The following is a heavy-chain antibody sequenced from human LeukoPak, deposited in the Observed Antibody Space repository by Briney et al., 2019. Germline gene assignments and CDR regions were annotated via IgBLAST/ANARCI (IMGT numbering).Heavy chain of an antibody. V-gene: IGHV4-4*07. D-gene: IGHD3-10*01. CDR2: IYTSGST. CDR1: GGSISSYY. Sequence: SETLSLTCTVSGGSISSYYWSWIRQPAGKGLEWIGRIYTSGSTNYNPSLKSRVTMSVDTPKNQFSLKLTSVSAADTAVYYCARGMYYYGSGSYWYAFDIWGQGTLVTVSS. J-gene: IGHJ3*02. CDR3: ARGMYYYGSGSYWYAFDI.